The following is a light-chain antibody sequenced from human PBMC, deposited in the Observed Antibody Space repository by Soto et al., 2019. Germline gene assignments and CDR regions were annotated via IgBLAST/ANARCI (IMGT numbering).Light chain of an antibody. CDR2: AAS. CDR1: QGIRND. CDR3: LQDYNYPRT. Sequence: AIQMNQSPSSLSASVGDRVTITCRASQGIRNDLGWYQQKPGKAPQLLIYAASSLQSGVPSRFSGSGSGTDFTLTISSLQPEDFATYYCLQDYNYPRTFGQGTKVDIK. J-gene: IGKJ1*01. V-gene: IGKV1-6*01.